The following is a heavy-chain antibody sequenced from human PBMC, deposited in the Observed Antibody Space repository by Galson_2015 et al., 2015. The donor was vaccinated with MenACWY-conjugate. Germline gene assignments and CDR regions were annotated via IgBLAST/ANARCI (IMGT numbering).Heavy chain of an antibody. CDR1: GDSVSSNSAA. J-gene: IGHJ6*02. V-gene: IGHV6-1*01. CDR3: ARDIAVAGYYYYYGMDV. CDR2: TYYRSKWYN. D-gene: IGHD6-19*01. Sequence: CAISGDSVSSNSAAWNWIRQSPSRGLEWLGRTYYRSKWYNDYVVSVKSRITINPDTSKNQFSLQLNSVTPEDTAVYYCARDIAVAGYYYYYGMDVWGQGTTVTVSS.